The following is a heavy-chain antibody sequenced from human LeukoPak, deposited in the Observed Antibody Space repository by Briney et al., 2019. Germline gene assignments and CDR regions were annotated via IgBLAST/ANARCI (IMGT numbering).Heavy chain of an antibody. D-gene: IGHD2-2*01. J-gene: IGHJ5*02. V-gene: IGHV4-38-2*02. CDR3: ARSKAHLSTSWYGTWFDP. Sequence: SETLSLTCTVSGYSVSSGYYWGWIRQPPGKGLEWIGSMYHSGDTYYNPSLKSRVTISVDTSKYQLSLKLSSVTAADTAVYYCARSKAHLSTSWYGTWFDPWGQGTLVTVSS. CDR1: GYSVSSGYY. CDR2: MYHSGDT.